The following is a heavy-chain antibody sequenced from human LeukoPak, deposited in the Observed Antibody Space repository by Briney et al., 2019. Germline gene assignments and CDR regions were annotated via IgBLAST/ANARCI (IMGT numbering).Heavy chain of an antibody. J-gene: IGHJ6*02. CDR3: AKDITMIAYYYYGMDV. D-gene: IGHD3-22*01. CDR1: GFTLRSYS. CDR2: ITSSTSSE. V-gene: IGHV3-21*01. Sequence: GGSLRLSCEASGFTLRSYSMVWVRQAPGKGLEWVSCITSSTSSEYYADSVKGRFTISRDNSKNTLYLQMNSLRAEDTAVYYCAKDITMIAYYYYGMDVWGQGTTVTVSS.